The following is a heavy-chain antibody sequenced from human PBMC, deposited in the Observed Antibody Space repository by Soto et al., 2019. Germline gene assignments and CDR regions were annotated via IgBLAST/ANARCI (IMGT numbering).Heavy chain of an antibody. CDR3: ARWYYDIVTGWELGAFDI. D-gene: IGHD3-9*01. Sequence: SETLSLTCTVSGGSISSSSSYWVWIRQPPGKGLEWIGSIYYSGSTYYNPSLKSRVTISVDTSKNHFSLKLSSVTAADSAAYYCARWYYDIVTGWELGAFDIWGQGTVVTVSS. CDR1: GGSISSSSSY. V-gene: IGHV4-39*02. J-gene: IGHJ3*02. CDR2: IYYSGST.